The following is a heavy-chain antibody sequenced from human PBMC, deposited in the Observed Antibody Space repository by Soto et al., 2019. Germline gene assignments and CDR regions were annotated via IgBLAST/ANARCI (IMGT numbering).Heavy chain of an antibody. J-gene: IGHJ4*02. V-gene: IGHV3-23*01. Sequence: EVQLLESGGGLVQPGESLRLSCAVSGFTFSSYAMSWVRQAPGKGLAWVSSLSGSGGSTYYADSVKGRFTISRDNSKNTLYLQMNSLRAEDTAVYYCAKAETTVGGHGYFDYWGQGTLVTLSS. CDR2: LSGSGGST. CDR1: GFTFSSYA. D-gene: IGHD4-4*01. CDR3: AKAETTVGGHGYFDY.